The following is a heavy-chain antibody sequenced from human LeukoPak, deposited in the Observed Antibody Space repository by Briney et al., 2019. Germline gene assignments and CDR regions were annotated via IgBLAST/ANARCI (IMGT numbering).Heavy chain of an antibody. J-gene: IGHJ5*02. CDR2: SNPNSGGT. D-gene: IGHD3-22*01. V-gene: IGHV1-2*02. Sequence: ASVKVSYKPSGYNFTRYYIHRVLQAPGHGLESIGWSNPNSGGTNYAQKFQGRVTMTRDTSISTAYMELSRLRSDDTAVYYCARGPRVETYYYDSSGYSFDPWGQGTLVTVSS. CDR1: GYNFTRYY. CDR3: ARGPRVETYYYDSSGYSFDP.